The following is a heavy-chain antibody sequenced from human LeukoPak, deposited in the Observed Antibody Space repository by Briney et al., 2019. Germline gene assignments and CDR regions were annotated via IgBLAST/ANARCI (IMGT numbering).Heavy chain of an antibody. CDR2: IIPTLGIA. CDR3: ARERSSSWYYFDY. CDR1: GGTFSSYA. J-gene: IGHJ4*02. Sequence: SVKVSCKASGGTFSSYAISWVRQAPGQGLEWMGRIIPTLGIANYAQKFQGRVTITADKSTSTAYMELSSLRSEDTAVYYCARERSSSWYYFDYWGQGTLVTVSS. V-gene: IGHV1-69*04. D-gene: IGHD6-13*01.